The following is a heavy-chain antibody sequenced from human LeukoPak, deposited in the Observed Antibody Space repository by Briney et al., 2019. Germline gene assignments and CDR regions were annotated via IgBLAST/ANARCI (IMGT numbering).Heavy chain of an antibody. Sequence: NSSETLSLTCAVYGGSFSGYYWSWIRQPPGKGLEWIGFIYYSGSTNYNPSLKSRATMSVDTSKNQFSLKLTSVTAADTALYYCARRQSSGWIFDYWGQGTLVTVSS. CDR2: IYYSGST. CDR1: GGSFSGYY. D-gene: IGHD6-19*01. CDR3: ARRQSSGWIFDY. J-gene: IGHJ4*02. V-gene: IGHV4-59*08.